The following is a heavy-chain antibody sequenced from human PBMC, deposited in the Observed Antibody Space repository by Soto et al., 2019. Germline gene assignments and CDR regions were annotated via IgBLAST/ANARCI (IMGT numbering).Heavy chain of an antibody. CDR1: GFTFSSYG. V-gene: IGHV3-30*18. D-gene: IGHD3-3*01. Sequence: GGSLRLSCAASGFTFSSYGMHWVRQAPGKGLEWVAVISYDGSNKYYADSVKGRFTISRDNSKNTLYLQMNSLRAEDTAVYYCAKTPDYDFWSGFGERLKAHYYYHGMDVWGQGTKVTV. J-gene: IGHJ6*02. CDR2: ISYDGSNK. CDR3: AKTPDYDFWSGFGERLKAHYYYHGMDV.